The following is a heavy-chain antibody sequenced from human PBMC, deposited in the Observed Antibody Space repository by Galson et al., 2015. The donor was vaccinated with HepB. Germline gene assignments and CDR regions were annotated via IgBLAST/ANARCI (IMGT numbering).Heavy chain of an antibody. CDR2: TIPVFGIT. Sequence: SVKVSCKASEGTFTSYAISWVRQAPGQGLEWLGGTIPVFGITNYTQKFQGRVMITADESTSTAYMELSSLTSEDTTVYYCATDASGWLDPWGQGTLVTVSS. CDR1: EGTFTSYA. CDR3: ATDASGWLDP. J-gene: IGHJ5*02. V-gene: IGHV1-69*13. D-gene: IGHD2-8*02.